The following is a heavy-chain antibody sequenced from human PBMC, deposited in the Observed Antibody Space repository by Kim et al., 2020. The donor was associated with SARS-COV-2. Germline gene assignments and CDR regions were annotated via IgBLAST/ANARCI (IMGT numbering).Heavy chain of an antibody. D-gene: IGHD5-12*01. J-gene: IGHJ4*02. CDR2: T. Sequence: TGYAQKFQGRVTMTRNTSISTAYMELSSLRSEDTAVYYCARMRSGYDFDYWGQGTLVTVSS. V-gene: IGHV1-8*01. CDR3: ARMRSGYDFDY.